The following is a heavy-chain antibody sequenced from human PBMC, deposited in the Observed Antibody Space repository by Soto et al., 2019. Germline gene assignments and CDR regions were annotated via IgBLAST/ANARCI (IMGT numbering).Heavy chain of an antibody. Sequence: SETLSLTCTVSGGSVSSGSYYWSWIRQPPGKGLEWIGYIYYSGSTNYNPSLKSRVTISVDTSKNQSSLKLSSVTAADTAVYYCARSYYDILTGPPSRWGQGTLVTVSS. V-gene: IGHV4-61*01. D-gene: IGHD3-9*01. J-gene: IGHJ4*02. CDR3: ARSYYDILTGPPSR. CDR2: IYYSGST. CDR1: GGSVSSGSYY.